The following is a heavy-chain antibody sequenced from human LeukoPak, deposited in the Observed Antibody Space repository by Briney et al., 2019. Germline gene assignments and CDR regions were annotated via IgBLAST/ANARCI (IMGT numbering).Heavy chain of an antibody. V-gene: IGHV1-46*01. Sequence: GASVKVSCKEFGYTFTSYYMHWVRQAPGQGLEWMGIINPSGGSTGYAQKFQGRVTMTRDTSTSTVYMEVSSLRSEDTAVYHCARDRISGVYCGGDCYSGILDIWGQGTMVTVSS. CDR1: GYTFTSYY. CDR3: ARDRISGVYCGGDCYSGILDI. CDR2: INPSGGST. D-gene: IGHD2-21*02. J-gene: IGHJ3*02.